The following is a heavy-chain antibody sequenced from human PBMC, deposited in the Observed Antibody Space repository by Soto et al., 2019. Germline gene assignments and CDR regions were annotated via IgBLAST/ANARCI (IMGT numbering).Heavy chain of an antibody. J-gene: IGHJ4*02. CDR3: ARDRSSSWYVGPSYFDY. CDR1: GGSISSGDYY. D-gene: IGHD6-13*01. CDR2: IYYSGST. Sequence: QVQLQESGPGLVKPSQTLSLTCTVSGGSISSGDYYWSWIRQPPGKGLEWFGYIYYSGSTYYNPSLKSRVTPAVATSKNQCSRTLSSVTAADTAVYYCARDRSSSWYVGPSYFDYWGQGTLVTVSS. V-gene: IGHV4-30-4*01.